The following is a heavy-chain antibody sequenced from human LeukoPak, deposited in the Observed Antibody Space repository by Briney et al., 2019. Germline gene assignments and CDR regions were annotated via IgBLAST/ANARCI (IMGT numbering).Heavy chain of an antibody. J-gene: IGHJ5*01. CDR3: AKPISGGLAVTADWFHP. CDR2: INANSGTR. D-gene: IGHD6-19*01. V-gene: IGHV3-23*01. Sequence: GRSLRLSCAASGFAFSVYAMSWLRQPPGKGLEWVSTINANSGTRSYAASVRGRFTISRDNSKNTLYLQLNTLRADDTATYYCAKPISGGLAVTADWFHPWGQGTLVVVSS. CDR1: GFAFSVYA.